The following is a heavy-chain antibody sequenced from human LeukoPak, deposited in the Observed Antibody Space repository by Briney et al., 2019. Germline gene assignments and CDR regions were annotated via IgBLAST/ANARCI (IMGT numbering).Heavy chain of an antibody. Sequence: GGSLRLSCAASGFTFSSYAMSWVRQAPGKGLEWVANIKQDGNEKYYVDSVKGRFTISRDNAKNSLYLQMSSLRAEDTAVYYCARGDGVGRSNGGYYFAHWGQGTLVTVSS. D-gene: IGHD2-8*01. CDR3: ARGDGVGRSNGGYYFAH. CDR1: GFTFSSYA. CDR2: IKQDGNEK. V-gene: IGHV3-7*01. J-gene: IGHJ4*02.